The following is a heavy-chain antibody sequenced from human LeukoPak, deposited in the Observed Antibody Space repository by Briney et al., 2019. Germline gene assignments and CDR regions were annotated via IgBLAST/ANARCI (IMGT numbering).Heavy chain of an antibody. Sequence: SETLSLTCAVSGGSISSGGYSWSWIRQPPGKGLEWIGYIYHSGSTYYNPSLKSRVTISVDRSKNQFSLKLSSVTAADTAAYYCAARLTGDRYYYYYGMDVWGQGTTVTVSS. D-gene: IGHD7-27*01. CDR1: GGSISSGGYS. CDR2: IYHSGST. V-gene: IGHV4-30-2*01. J-gene: IGHJ6*02. CDR3: AARLTGDRYYYYYGMDV.